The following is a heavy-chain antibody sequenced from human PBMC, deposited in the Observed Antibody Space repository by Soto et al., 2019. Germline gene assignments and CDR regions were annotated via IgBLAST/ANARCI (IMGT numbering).Heavy chain of an antibody. J-gene: IGHJ5*02. CDR3: ARTHPYDSSGYPPGWFDP. Sequence: GGSLRLSCAASGFTFSSYEMNWVRQAPGKGLEWVSYISSSGSTIYYADSVKGRFTISRDNAKNSLYLQMNSLRAEDTAVYYCARTHPYDSSGYPPGWFDPWGQGTLVTVSS. V-gene: IGHV3-48*03. D-gene: IGHD3-22*01. CDR2: ISSSGSTI. CDR1: GFTFSSYE.